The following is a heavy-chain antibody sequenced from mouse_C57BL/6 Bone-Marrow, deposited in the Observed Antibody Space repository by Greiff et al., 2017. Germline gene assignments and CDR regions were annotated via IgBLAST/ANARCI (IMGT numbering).Heavy chain of an antibody. Sequence: EVQLQESGGDLVKPGGSLKLSCAASGFTFSSYGMSWVRQTPDKRLEWVATISSGGSYTYYPDSVKGRFTISSDNAKNTLYLQMSSLKSEDTAMYYCARHTMITAWFAYWGQGTLVTVSA. D-gene: IGHD2-4*01. CDR2: ISSGGSYT. CDR3: ARHTMITAWFAY. J-gene: IGHJ3*01. CDR1: GFTFSSYG. V-gene: IGHV5-6*01.